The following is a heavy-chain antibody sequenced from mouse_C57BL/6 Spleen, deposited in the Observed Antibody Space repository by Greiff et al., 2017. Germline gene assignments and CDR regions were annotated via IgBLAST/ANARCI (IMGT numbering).Heavy chain of an antibody. CDR3: AGITTVVADWYFDV. V-gene: IGHV1-82*01. J-gene: IGHJ1*03. Sequence: VQLQQSGPELVKPGASVKISCKASGYAFSSSWMNWVKQRPGKGLEWIGRIYPGDGATNYNGKFKGKATLTADKSSSTAYMQLSSLTSEDSAVYFCAGITTVVADWYFDVWGTGTTVTVSS. D-gene: IGHD1-1*01. CDR2: IYPGDGAT. CDR1: GYAFSSSW.